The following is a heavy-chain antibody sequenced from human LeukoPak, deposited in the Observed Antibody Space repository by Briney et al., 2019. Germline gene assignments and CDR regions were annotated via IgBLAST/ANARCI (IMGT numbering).Heavy chain of an antibody. V-gene: IGHV3-53*01. CDR1: GFTVSGKY. CDR2: IYSGGST. D-gene: IGHD4-17*01. J-gene: IGHJ4*02. Sequence: PGGSLRLSCTASGFTVSGKYMGWVRQAPGKGLEWVSVIYSGGSTYYTDSVKGRFTISRDNSKNTLYLQMNSLRAEDTAVYYCVTPGPTVTGGFEYWGQGTLVTVSS. CDR3: VTPGPTVTGGFEY.